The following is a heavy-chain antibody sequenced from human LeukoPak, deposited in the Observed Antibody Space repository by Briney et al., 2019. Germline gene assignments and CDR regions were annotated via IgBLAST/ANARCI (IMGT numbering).Heavy chain of an antibody. CDR3: ASLTLEAYFDY. CDR1: GDSISGNHYY. Sequence: PSETLSLTCAVSGDSISGNHYYWGWIRQFPGNGLQWIGSLHYSGRTYYNPSLESRVTMSVDTSRNQFSLKLSSVTAADTAVYYCASLTLEAYFDYWGQGTLVTVSS. CDR2: LHYSGRT. V-gene: IGHV4-39*07. J-gene: IGHJ4*02.